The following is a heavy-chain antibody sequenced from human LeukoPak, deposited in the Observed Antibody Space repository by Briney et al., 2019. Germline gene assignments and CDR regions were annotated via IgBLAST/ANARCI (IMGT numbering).Heavy chain of an antibody. D-gene: IGHD4-17*01. CDR2: ISGSGGSA. CDR1: GFTFSSYA. J-gene: IGHJ5*02. V-gene: IGHV3-23*01. CDR3: IVFGDSNH. Sequence: GGSLRLSCAASGFTFSSYAMSWVRKAPGKGLEWVSSISGSGGSAYYANSVKGRFTISRDNSKNTLSLQMNSRGAEDAAVYYCIVFGDSNHWGQGTLVTVSS.